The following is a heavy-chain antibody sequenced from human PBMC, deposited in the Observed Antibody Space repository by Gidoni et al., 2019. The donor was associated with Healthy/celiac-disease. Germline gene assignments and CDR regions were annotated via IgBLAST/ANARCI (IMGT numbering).Heavy chain of an antibody. CDR3: ARGGGCSSTSCYLYYYYGMDV. Sequence: QVQLVQSGAEVKKPGASVKVSCKASGYTFTSYYMHWVRQAPGQGLEWMGISNPSGGSTSYAQKFQGRVTMTRDTSTSTVYMELSSLRSEDTAVYYCARGGGCSSTSCYLYYYYGMDVWGPRDHGHRLL. J-gene: IGHJ6*01. D-gene: IGHD2-2*01. CDR2: SNPSGGST. CDR1: GYTFTSYY. V-gene: IGHV1-46*01.